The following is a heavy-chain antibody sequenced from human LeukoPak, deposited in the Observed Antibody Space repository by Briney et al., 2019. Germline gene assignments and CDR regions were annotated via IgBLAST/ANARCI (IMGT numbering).Heavy chain of an antibody. CDR3: AREMGLPHWYFDL. V-gene: IGHV1-46*01. D-gene: IGHD1-7*01. J-gene: IGHJ2*01. CDR2: INPSGGGT. Sequence: GASVKVSCKASGYSLTTYYMHWVRQAPGQGLEWMAIINPSGGGTNYAQKFQGRVTMTRDTPTNTVYMELSSLRTEDTAVYYCAREMGLPHWYFDLWGRGTLVTVSS. CDR1: GYSLTTYY.